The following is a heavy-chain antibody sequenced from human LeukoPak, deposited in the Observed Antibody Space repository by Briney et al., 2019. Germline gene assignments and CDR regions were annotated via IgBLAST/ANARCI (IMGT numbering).Heavy chain of an antibody. D-gene: IGHD3-10*01. CDR3: ARVWFGELLLIDY. CDR1: GGSISSGGYY. Sequence: SETLSLTCTVSGGSISSGGYYWSWIRQHPGKGLEWIGYIYYSGSTYYNPSLKSRVTISVDTSKNQFSLKLSSVTAADTAVYYCARVWFGELLLIDYWGQGTLVTVSS. J-gene: IGHJ4*02. V-gene: IGHV4-31*03. CDR2: IYYSGST.